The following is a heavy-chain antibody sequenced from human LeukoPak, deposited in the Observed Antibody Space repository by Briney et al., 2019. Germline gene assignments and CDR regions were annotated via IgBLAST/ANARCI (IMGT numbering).Heavy chain of an antibody. V-gene: IGHV6-1*01. CDR3: AREAPMDIVVVPAAMLGAFDI. D-gene: IGHD2-2*03. Sequence: SQTLSLTCAISGDSVSSNSAAWNWIRQSPSRGLEWLGRTYYRSKWYNDYAVSVKSRITINPDTSKNQFSLQLNSVTPEDTAVYYCAREAPMDIVVVPAAMLGAFDIWGQGTMVTVSS. CDR1: GDSVSSNSAA. J-gene: IGHJ3*02. CDR2: TYYRSKWYN.